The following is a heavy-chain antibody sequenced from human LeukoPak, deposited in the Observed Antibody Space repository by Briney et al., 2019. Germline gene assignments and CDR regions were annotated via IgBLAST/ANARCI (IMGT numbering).Heavy chain of an antibody. CDR1: GGSISSYY. D-gene: IGHD6-19*01. V-gene: IGHV4-59*08. Sequence: PSETLSLTCTVSGGSISSYYWSWIRQPPGKGLEWIGYIYYSGSTNYNPSLKSRVTISVDTSKNQFSLKLSSVTAADTAVYYYARHQGHSSGWYYFDYWGQGTLVTVSS. CDR2: IYYSGST. J-gene: IGHJ4*02. CDR3: ARHQGHSSGWYYFDY.